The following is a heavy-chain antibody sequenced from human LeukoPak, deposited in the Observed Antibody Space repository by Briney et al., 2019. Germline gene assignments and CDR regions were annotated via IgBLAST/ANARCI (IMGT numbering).Heavy chain of an antibody. CDR1: GFTFSSYS. J-gene: IGHJ4*02. V-gene: IGHV3-21*01. D-gene: IGHD6-13*01. CDR3: ARVRAAGTGRVY. Sequence: AGGSLRLSCAASGFTFSSYSMNWVRQAPGKGLEWVSSISSSSSYIYYADSVKGRFTISRDNARNSLYLQMNSLRAEDTAVYYCARVRAAGTGRVYWGQGTLVTVSS. CDR2: ISSSSSYI.